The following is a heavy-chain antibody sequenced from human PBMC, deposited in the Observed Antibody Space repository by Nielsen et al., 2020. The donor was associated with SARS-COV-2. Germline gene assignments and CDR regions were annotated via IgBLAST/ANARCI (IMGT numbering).Heavy chain of an antibody. CDR3: ARDSENLNYFDY. CDR1: GFTFTNTW. CDR2: ISKDGSNK. Sequence: GESLKISCAASGFTFTNTWMTWVRQAPGKGLEWVASISKDGSNKYYADSVKGRMTISRDNSKNTVFLQMNSLRAEDTAVYYCARDSENLNYFDYWGQGTLVTVSS. J-gene: IGHJ4*02. V-gene: IGHV3-30*03.